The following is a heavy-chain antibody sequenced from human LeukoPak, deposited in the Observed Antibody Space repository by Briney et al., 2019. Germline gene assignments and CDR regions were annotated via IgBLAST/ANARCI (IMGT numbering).Heavy chain of an antibody. J-gene: IGHJ4*02. Sequence: GGSLRLSCAASGFTFSNSAMSWVRQAPGKGLEWVSAISGSGGSTYYADSVKGRFTISRDNSKNTLYLQMNSLRAEDTAVYYCAKDQPVVVITLFDYWGQGTLVTVSS. CDR2: ISGSGGST. V-gene: IGHV3-23*01. CDR3: AKDQPVVVITLFDY. D-gene: IGHD3-22*01. CDR1: GFTFSNSA.